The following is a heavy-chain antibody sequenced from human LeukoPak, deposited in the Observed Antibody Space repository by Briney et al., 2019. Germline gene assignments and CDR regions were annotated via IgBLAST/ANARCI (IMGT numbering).Heavy chain of an antibody. D-gene: IGHD3-3*01. CDR2: ISSSSSYI. V-gene: IGHV3-21*01. CDR1: GFTFSTFW. Sequence: GGSLRLSCVGTGFTFSTFWMSWVRQAPGEGLEWVSSISSSSSYIYYADSVKGRFTISRDNAKNSLYLQMNSLRAEDTAVYYCARSHLSDFWSGYYAPGDYWGQGTLVTVSS. J-gene: IGHJ4*02. CDR3: ARSHLSDFWSGYYAPGDY.